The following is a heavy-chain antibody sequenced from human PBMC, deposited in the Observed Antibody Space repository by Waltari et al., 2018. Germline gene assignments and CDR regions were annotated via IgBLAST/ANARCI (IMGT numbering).Heavy chain of an antibody. J-gene: IGHJ3*01. D-gene: IGHD6-13*01. V-gene: IGHV3-23*03. Sequence: EVQLLESGGGLVQPGGDLRVSRTDSGLTFSIYAMSWARQAPGKGLEWVSLIYSDGRTHYADSGKGRFTFSRDNSKNTLDLQMNSLRADDTAVYYCVKDNSAAAFDVWGQGTMVTVSS. CDR2: IYSDGRT. CDR1: GLTFSIYA. CDR3: VKDNSAAAFDV.